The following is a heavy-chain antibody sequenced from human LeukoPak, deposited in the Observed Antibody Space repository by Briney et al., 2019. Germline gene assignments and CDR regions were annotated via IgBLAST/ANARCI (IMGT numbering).Heavy chain of an antibody. CDR3: ARESGSYEAYFDC. V-gene: IGHV1-69*13. J-gene: IGHJ4*02. D-gene: IGHD1-26*01. CDR2: ILPIFATA. Sequence: SVKVSCKSSGGTFSSYAISWVRQAPGQGLEWIGRILPIFATANYAQKFQGRVTITADESTSTAYMELSSLRSEDTAVYYCARESGSYEAYFDCWGQGTLVTVSS. CDR1: GGTFSSYA.